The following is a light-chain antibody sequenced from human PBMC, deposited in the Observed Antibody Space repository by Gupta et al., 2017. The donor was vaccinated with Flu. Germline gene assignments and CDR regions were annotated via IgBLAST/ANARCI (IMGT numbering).Light chain of an antibody. V-gene: IGLV2-11*03. CDR3: CSYATTYTWV. CDR2: DVT. CDR1: SDVGAYNY. Sequence: SDVGAYNYVSWFQQHPGKAPKLMISDVTKRPSGVPERFSGSKSGNTASLTISGLQAGDEADYYCCSYATTYTWVFGGGTKLTVL. J-gene: IGLJ3*02.